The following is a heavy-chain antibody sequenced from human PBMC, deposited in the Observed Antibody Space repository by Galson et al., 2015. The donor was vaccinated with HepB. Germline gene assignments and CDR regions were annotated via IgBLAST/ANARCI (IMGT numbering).Heavy chain of an antibody. V-gene: IGHV3-11*05. CDR2: ISSSSSYT. CDR1: GFTFSDYY. J-gene: IGHJ4*02. Sequence: SLRLSCAASGFTFSDYYMSWIRQAPGKGLEWVSYISSSSSYTNYADSVKGRFTISRDNAKNSLYLQMNSLRAEDTAVYYCARAYYYDSSGGAYYFDYWGQGTLVTVSS. D-gene: IGHD3-22*01. CDR3: ARAYYYDSSGGAYYFDY.